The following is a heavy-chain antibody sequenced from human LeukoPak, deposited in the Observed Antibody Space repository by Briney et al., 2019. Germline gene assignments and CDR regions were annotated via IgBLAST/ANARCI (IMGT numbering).Heavy chain of an antibody. CDR1: GFTFSNAW. J-gene: IGHJ6*02. CDR3: VRAGSGSHDPYYYGIDV. D-gene: IGHD3-10*01. CDR2: IWYDGSNK. V-gene: IGHV3-33*08. Sequence: PGGSLRLSCAASGFTFSNAWMSWVRQAPGKGLEWVALIWYDGSNKYYADSVRGRFTISRDNSRNTLYLQVNSLRAEDTAVYYCVRAGSGSHDPYYYGIDVWGQGTTVTVSS.